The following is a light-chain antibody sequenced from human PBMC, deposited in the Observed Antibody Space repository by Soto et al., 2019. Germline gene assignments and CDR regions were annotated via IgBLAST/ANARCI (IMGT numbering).Light chain of an antibody. CDR1: QSISSW. J-gene: IGKJ2*01. V-gene: IGKV1-5*01. CDR2: DAS. Sequence: DIPMTQSPSTLSASVGDRVTITCRASQSISSWLAWYQQKPGKAPKLLIYDASSLESGVPSRFSGSGSGTEFTLTLSSLQPDDFATYYCQQYNSSPYPFGQGTKLEIK. CDR3: QQYNSSPYP.